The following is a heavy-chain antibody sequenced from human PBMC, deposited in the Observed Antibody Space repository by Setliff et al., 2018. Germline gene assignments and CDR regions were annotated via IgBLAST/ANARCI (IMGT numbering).Heavy chain of an antibody. V-gene: IGHV3-23*01. CDR3: AKRGSKDILHGFDI. CDR1: GFAFSDYA. J-gene: IGHJ3*02. CDR2: ISPSGDVT. Sequence: LRLSCAASGFAFSDYAMSWVRLAPGRGLEWVSGISPSGDVTLYADSVKGRFTIFRDNSKNTLSLQMSGLRAEDTAIYYCAKRGSKDILHGFDIWGQGTMVTVSS.